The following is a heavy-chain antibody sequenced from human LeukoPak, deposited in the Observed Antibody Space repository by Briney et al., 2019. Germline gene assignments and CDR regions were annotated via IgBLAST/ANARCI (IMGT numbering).Heavy chain of an antibody. V-gene: IGHV3-43*01. CDR1: GFTFDDYT. CDR2: ISWDGGST. CDR3: AKDQYCSSTSCSPPDYYGMDV. D-gene: IGHD2-2*01. J-gene: IGHJ6*02. Sequence: GGSLRLSCAASGFTFDDYTMHWVRQAPGKGLEWVSLISWDGGSTYYADSVKGRFTISRDNSKNSLHLQMNSLRTEDTALYYCAKDQYCSSTSCSPPDYYGMDVWGQGTTVTVSS.